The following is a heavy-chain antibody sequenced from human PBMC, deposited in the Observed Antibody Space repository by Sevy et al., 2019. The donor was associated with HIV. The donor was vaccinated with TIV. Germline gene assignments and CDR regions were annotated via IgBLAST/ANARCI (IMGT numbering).Heavy chain of an antibody. J-gene: IGHJ6*03. CDR2: ISSSSSYI. CDR1: GFTFSSYS. V-gene: IGHV3-21*01. CDR3: ARVGSKGPYYYYYMDV. Sequence: GGSLRLSCAASGFTFSSYSMNWVRQAPGKGLEWVSSISSSSSYIYYADSVKGRFTISRDNAKNSLYLQMNSLRAEDTAVYYCARVGSKGPYYYYYMDVWGKGTTVTVSS.